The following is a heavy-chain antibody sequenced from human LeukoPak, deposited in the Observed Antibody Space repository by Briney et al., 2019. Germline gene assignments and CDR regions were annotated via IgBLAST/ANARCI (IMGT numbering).Heavy chain of an antibody. CDR3: ARAGINNWNYAGGNWFDP. CDR1: GYTLTSYG. V-gene: IGHV1-18*01. J-gene: IGHJ5*02. CDR2: ISAYNGNT. D-gene: IGHD1-7*01. Sequence: ASVKVSCKASGYTLTSYGISWVRQAPGQGLEWMGWISAYNGNTNYAQKLQGRVTMTTDTSTSTAYMELSSLRSEDTAVYYCARAGINNWNYAGGNWFDPWGQGTLVTVSS.